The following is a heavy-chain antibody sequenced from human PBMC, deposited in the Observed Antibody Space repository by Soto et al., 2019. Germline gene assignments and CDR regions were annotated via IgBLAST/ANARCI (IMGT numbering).Heavy chain of an antibody. V-gene: IGHV4-30-4*01. CDR1: GGSISSGDYY. J-gene: IGHJ6*02. CDR2: IYYSGST. CDR3: ARQGRAAAGGSFFYGLDV. D-gene: IGHD6-13*01. Sequence: PSETLSLTCTVSGGSISSGDYYWSWIRQPPGKGLEWIGYIYYSGSTYYKPSLKSRLTMSVDTSKNQFSLKLSSVTAADTAVYYCARQGRAAAGGSFFYGLDVWGQGTTVTVSS.